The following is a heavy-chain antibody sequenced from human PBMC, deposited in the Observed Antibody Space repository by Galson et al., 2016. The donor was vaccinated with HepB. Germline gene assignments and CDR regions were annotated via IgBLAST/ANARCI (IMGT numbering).Heavy chain of an antibody. Sequence: SVKVSCKADGYTFTNYAMHWVRQAPGQRLEWMGWINAVNGDTKYSQNFQGRATIARDTSASTAQMELSSPRSEDTAVYYCARGDSSSWYSGRSFDYWGQGTLVTVSS. CDR2: INAVNGDT. D-gene: IGHD6-13*01. J-gene: IGHJ4*02. CDR1: GYTFTNYA. V-gene: IGHV1-3*01. CDR3: ARGDSSSWYSGRSFDY.